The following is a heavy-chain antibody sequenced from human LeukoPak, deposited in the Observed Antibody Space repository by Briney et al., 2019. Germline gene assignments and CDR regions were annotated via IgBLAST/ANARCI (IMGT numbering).Heavy chain of an antibody. J-gene: IGHJ3*02. Sequence: GGSLRLSCAASGFTFSTYAMTWVRQAPGKGLEWVSSISGSGAGKFYAAPVKGRFTTSRDNSKNTLFVQMNNLRAENTAVYYCAKAAYGDYAGAFDIWGQGTMVIVSS. CDR1: GFTFSTYA. CDR3: AKAAYGDYAGAFDI. CDR2: ISGSGAGK. D-gene: IGHD4-17*01. V-gene: IGHV3-23*01.